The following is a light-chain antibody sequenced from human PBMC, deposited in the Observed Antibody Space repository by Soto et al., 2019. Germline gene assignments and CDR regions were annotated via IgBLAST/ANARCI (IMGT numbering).Light chain of an antibody. Sequence: QSALTQPRSVSGSPGQSVTISCTGTSSDVGGYNYVSWHQQHPGKAPKLMIYDVSKRPSGVPDRFSGSKSGNTASLTISGLQAEDEADYYCCSYAGSFLVVFGGGTKLTVL. J-gene: IGLJ2*01. CDR2: DVS. CDR3: CSYAGSFLVV. CDR1: SSDVGGYNY. V-gene: IGLV2-11*01.